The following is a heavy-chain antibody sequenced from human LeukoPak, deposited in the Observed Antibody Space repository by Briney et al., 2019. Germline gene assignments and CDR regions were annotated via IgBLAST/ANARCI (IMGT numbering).Heavy chain of an antibody. D-gene: IGHD3-3*01. CDR2: ISYDGSNK. V-gene: IGHV3-30*04. J-gene: IGHJ4*02. CDR1: GFTFSSYA. CDR3: ARAMAIFEPTADY. Sequence: GGSLRLSCAASGFTFSSYAMHWVRQAPGKGLEWVAVISYDGSNKYYADSVKGRFTISRDNSKSTLYLQMNSLRAEDTAVYYCARAMAIFEPTADYWGQGTLVTVSS.